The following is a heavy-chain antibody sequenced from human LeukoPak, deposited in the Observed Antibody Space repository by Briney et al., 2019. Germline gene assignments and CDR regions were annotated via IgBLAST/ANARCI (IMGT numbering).Heavy chain of an antibody. CDR3: ARSLEAAGRYNWFDP. Sequence: GESLKISCKGSGYSFTSYWIGWVRQMPGKGLEWMGIIYPGDSDTRYSPSFQGQVTISADKSISTAYLQWSSLKASDTAMYYCARSLEAAGRYNWFDPWGQGTLVTVSS. CDR1: GYSFTSYW. J-gene: IGHJ5*02. V-gene: IGHV5-51*01. D-gene: IGHD6-13*01. CDR2: IYPGDSDT.